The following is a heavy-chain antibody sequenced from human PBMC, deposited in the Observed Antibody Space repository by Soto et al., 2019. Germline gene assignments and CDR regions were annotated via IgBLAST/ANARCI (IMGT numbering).Heavy chain of an antibody. J-gene: IGHJ5*02. V-gene: IGHV1-18*01. CDR3: ARDTAAVAGPSGWFDP. CDR2: ISAYNGNT. Sequence: QVQLVQSGAEVKKPGASVKVSCKASGHTFTNYGINWVRQAPGQGLEWMGWISAYNGNTNYAQKFQGRGTMTTDTSTSSAYMELRSLRSDDTAVYYCARDTAAVAGPSGWFDPWGQGTLVTVSS. CDR1: GHTFTNYG. D-gene: IGHD6-19*01.